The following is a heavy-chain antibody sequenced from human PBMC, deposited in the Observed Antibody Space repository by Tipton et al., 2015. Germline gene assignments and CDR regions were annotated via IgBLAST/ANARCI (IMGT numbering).Heavy chain of an antibody. CDR3: ARAGGRSGSFY. CDR2: IYYSGRT. V-gene: IGHV4-39*02. D-gene: IGHD3-10*01. J-gene: IGHJ4*02. Sequence: TLSLTCTVSGVSISDTNYYWGWIRQPPGKGLEWIGAIYYSGRTYYDPSLKSRVTMSVDTSKNHFSLKLNSVTAADTAVYYCARAGGRSGSFYWGQGTLVTVSS. CDR1: GVSISDTNYY.